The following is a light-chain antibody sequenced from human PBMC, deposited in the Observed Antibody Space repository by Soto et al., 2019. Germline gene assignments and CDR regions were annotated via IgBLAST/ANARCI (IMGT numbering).Light chain of an antibody. CDR3: QQYGSSLPWT. CDR2: GAS. CDR1: QNVGSKF. V-gene: IGKV3-20*01. Sequence: EIVLTQSPGTLSLSPGETATLSCRASQNVGSKFLAWYQQIPGQAPRLLIYGASSRATGVPDRFSGSGSGTDFRLTISRLEPEDFAVYYCQQYGSSLPWTFGQGTKVDNK. J-gene: IGKJ1*01.